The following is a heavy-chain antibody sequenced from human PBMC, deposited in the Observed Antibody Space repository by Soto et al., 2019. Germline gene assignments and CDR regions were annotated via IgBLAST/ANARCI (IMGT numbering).Heavy chain of an antibody. Sequence: SETLSLTCAVSGYSISSGYYWGWIRQPPGKGLEWIGSIYHSGSTYYNPSLKSRVTISVDTSKNQFSLKLSSVTAADTAVYYCARVRNQFTVYYYDSSGNNWFDPRGQGIFVPVYS. CDR1: GYSISSGYY. V-gene: IGHV4-38-2*01. J-gene: IGHJ5*02. CDR2: IYHSGST. CDR3: ARVRNQFTVYYYDSSGNNWFDP. D-gene: IGHD3-22*01.